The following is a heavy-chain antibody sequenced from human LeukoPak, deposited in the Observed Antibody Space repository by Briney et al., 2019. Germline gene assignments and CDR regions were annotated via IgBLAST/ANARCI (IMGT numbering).Heavy chain of an antibody. D-gene: IGHD4-23*01. Sequence: GGSLRLSCAASGFTFSSYSMNWVRQAPGKGLEWVSYISSSSSTIYYADSVKGRFTISRDNAKSSLYLQMNSLRAEDTALYYCAKDISIGGFADGYYYGMDVWGQGTTVTVSS. CDR2: ISSSSSTI. J-gene: IGHJ6*02. CDR3: AKDISIGGFADGYYYGMDV. V-gene: IGHV3-48*04. CDR1: GFTFSSYS.